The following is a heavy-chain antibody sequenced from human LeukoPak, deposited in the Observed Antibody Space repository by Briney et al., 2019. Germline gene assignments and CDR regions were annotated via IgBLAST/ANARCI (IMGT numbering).Heavy chain of an antibody. D-gene: IGHD1-1*01. Sequence: GGSLRLSCAASGFTVSSNYMSWVRQAPGKGLEGVSVIYSGGSTYYTDSVKGRFTISRDYSKNTLCLQMNSLRAEDTAVYYCATRDNGYYYGLDVWGQGTTVIVSS. J-gene: IGHJ6*02. CDR2: IYSGGST. V-gene: IGHV3-66*01. CDR3: ATRDNGYYYGLDV. CDR1: GFTVSSNY.